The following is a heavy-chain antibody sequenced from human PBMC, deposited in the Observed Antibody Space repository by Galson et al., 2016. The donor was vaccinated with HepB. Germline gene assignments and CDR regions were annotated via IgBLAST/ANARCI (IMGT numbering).Heavy chain of an antibody. Sequence: SVKVSCKASGYTFTNYYMHWVRQAPGQGLEWMGLIHPTSGSPNYAQKFQDRVAMTRDTSTSTVYVELSSLRSEDTAVYYCARPLLPFSGDNGYYYYGFDVWGQGTTVTVSS. CDR1: GYTFTNYY. CDR3: ARPLLPFSGDNGYYYYGFDV. CDR2: IHPTSGSP. V-gene: IGHV1-46*01. D-gene: IGHD4-17*01. J-gene: IGHJ6*02.